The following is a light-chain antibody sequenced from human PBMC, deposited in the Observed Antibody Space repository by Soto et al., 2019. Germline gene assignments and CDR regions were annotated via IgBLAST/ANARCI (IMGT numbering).Light chain of an antibody. CDR3: CSFAGGSTYVV. J-gene: IGLJ2*01. V-gene: IGLV2-14*01. CDR2: EVS. CDR1: GSDVGGHDY. Sequence: QSALTQPASVSGSPGQSITISCTGTGSDVGGHDYVSWFQQHPGEAPKLIIYEVSNRPSGLSDRFSGSKSGNTASLTISGLQAEDEADYHCCSFAGGSTYVVFGGGTKLTVL.